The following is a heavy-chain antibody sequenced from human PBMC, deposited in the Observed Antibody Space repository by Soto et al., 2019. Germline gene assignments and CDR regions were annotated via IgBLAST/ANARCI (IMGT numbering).Heavy chain of an antibody. CDR2: INHSGST. CDR1: GGSFSRSH. V-gene: IGHV4-34*01. CDR3: ARDKITGLFDY. J-gene: IGHJ4*02. D-gene: IGHD2-8*02. Sequence: PSETLSLTCAATGGSFSRSHWTWIRQPPGTGLEWIGEINHSGSTNYNPSLKSRVTISVDTSKNQFSLKLTSVTAADTAVYYCARDKITGLFDYWGQGTLVT.